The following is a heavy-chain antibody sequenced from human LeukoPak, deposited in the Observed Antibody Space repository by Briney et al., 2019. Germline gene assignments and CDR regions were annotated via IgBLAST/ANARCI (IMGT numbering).Heavy chain of an antibody. CDR2: ISWNSGSI. V-gene: IGHV3-9*01. D-gene: IGHD4-17*01. CDR3: AKDVNGLRSFDY. J-gene: IGHJ4*02. Sequence: GRSLRLSCAASGFTFDDYAMHWVRQAPGKGLEWVSGISWNSGSIGYADSVKGRFTISRDNAKNSLYLQMNSLRAEDTALYYCAKDVNGLRSFDYWDQGTLVTVSS. CDR1: GFTFDDYA.